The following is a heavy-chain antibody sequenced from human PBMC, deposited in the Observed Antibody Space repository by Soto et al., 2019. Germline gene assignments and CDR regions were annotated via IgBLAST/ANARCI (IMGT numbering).Heavy chain of an antibody. D-gene: IGHD6-13*01. J-gene: IGHJ2*01. V-gene: IGHV3-53*01. CDR3: ASTYSSSPRDRVYWYFDL. CDR2: IYSGGST. CDR1: GFTVSSNY. Sequence: PGGSLRLSCAASGFTVSSNYMSWVRQAPGKGLEWVSVIYSGGSTYYADSVKGRFTISRDNSKNTLYLQMNSLSAEDKAVYYCASTYSSSPRDRVYWYFDLWGRGTLVTVSS.